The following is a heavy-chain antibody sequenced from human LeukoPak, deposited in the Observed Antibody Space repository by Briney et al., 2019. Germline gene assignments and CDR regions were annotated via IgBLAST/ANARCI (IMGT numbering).Heavy chain of an antibody. D-gene: IGHD3-9*01. V-gene: IGHV4-59*01. CDR3: ARGGPPFGYDILTGYYLGNAFDI. CDR1: GSSISSCY. J-gene: IGHJ3*02. CDR2: IYYSGST. Sequence: SETLSLTCTVSGSSISSCYWSWIRQPPGKGLEWIGYIYYSGSTNYNPSLKSRVTISVDTSKNQFSLKLSSVTAADTAVYYCARGGPPFGYDILTGYYLGNAFDIWGQGTMVTVSS.